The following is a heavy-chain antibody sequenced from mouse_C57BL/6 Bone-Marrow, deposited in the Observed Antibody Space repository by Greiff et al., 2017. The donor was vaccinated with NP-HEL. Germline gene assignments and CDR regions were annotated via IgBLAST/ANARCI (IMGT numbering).Heavy chain of an antibody. CDR2: IYPNSGST. CDR1: GYTFTSYW. V-gene: IGHV1-64*01. Sequence: VQLQQPGAELVKPGASVKLSCKASGYTFTSYWMHWVKQRPGQGLEWIGMIYPNSGSTNYNEKFKSKATLTVDKSSSTAYMQLSSLTSEDSAVYYCARKADYYLDYWGQGTTLTVSS. CDR3: ARKADYYLDY. D-gene: IGHD1-1*02. J-gene: IGHJ2*01.